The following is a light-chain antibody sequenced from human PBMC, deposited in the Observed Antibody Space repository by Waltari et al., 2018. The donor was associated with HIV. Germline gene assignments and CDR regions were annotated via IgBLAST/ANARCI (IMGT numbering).Light chain of an antibody. CDR2: KDN. CDR3: QSADSSGTWRV. J-gene: IGLJ3*02. CDR1: ALPDQS. V-gene: IGLV3-25*03. Sequence: SYELTQPPSASVSPGQTARTPCSGAALPDQSAYLYQNKPGQAPLLVIYKDNERRSGIPDRFSGSSSGTTVTLTISGVQAEDEADYYCQSADSSGTWRVFGGGTKLTVL.